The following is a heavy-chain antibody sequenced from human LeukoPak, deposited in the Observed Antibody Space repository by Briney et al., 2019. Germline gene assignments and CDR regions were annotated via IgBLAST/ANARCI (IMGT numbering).Heavy chain of an antibody. Sequence: GGSLRLSCAASGFTFSSYWMHWVRQAPGKGLVWVSRINSDGSSTSYVDSVRGRFSISRDNAKNTLYLQMNSLRAEDTAVYYCARGLSGYASSLGYWGQGTLVTVSA. CDR2: INSDGSST. D-gene: IGHD6-6*01. J-gene: IGHJ4*02. CDR3: ARGLSGYASSLGY. CDR1: GFTFSSYW. V-gene: IGHV3-74*01.